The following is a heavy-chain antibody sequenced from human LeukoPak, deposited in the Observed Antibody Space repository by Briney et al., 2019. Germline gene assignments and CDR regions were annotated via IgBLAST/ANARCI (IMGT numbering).Heavy chain of an antibody. CDR3: AKGPIADWYNWFDP. J-gene: IGHJ5*02. CDR1: GFTFSSYA. D-gene: IGHD3-9*01. CDR2: ISYDGSNK. V-gene: IGHV3-30-3*01. Sequence: GGSLRLSCAASGFTFSSYAMHWVRQAPGKGLEWVAVISYDGSNKYYADSVKGRFTISRDNSKNTLYLQMNSLRAEDTAVYYCAKGPIADWYNWFDPWGQGTLVTVSS.